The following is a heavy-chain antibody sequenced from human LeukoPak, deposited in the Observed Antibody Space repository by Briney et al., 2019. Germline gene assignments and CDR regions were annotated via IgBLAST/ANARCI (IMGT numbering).Heavy chain of an antibody. CDR3: ARANFYCGGDCYSYFDY. D-gene: IGHD2-21*01. CDR1: GYTFTSYG. Sequence: ASVKVSCKASGYTFTSYGISWVRQAPGQELEWMGWISAYKGNTNYAQKLQGRVTMNTDTSTSTAYMELRSLRSDDTAVYYCARANFYCGGDCYSYFDYWGQGTLVTVSS. CDR2: ISAYKGNT. V-gene: IGHV1-18*01. J-gene: IGHJ4*02.